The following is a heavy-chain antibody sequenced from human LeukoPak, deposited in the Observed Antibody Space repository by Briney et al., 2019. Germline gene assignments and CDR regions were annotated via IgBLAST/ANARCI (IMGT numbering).Heavy chain of an antibody. D-gene: IGHD1-7*01. Sequence: SSETLSLTRAVYGGSFSGYYWSWIRQPPGKGLEWIGEINHSGSTYYNPSLKSRVTISVDRSKNQFSLKLSSVTAADTAVYYCARDLIGVTGTTGDYWGQGTLVTVSS. CDR1: GGSFSGYY. J-gene: IGHJ4*02. CDR2: INHSGST. CDR3: ARDLIGVTGTTGDY. V-gene: IGHV4-34*01.